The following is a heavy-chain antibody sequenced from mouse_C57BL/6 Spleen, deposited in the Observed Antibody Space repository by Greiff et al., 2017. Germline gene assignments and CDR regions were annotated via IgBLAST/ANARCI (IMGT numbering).Heavy chain of an antibody. J-gene: IGHJ1*03. Sequence: EVHLVESGGGLVKPGGSLKLSCAASGFTFSDYGMHWVRQAPEKGLEWVAYISSGSSTIYYADTVKGRFTISRDNAKNTLFLQMTSLRSEDTAMYYCARPGDYDWYFDVWGTGTTVTVSS. CDR1: GFTFSDYG. D-gene: IGHD2-4*01. V-gene: IGHV5-17*01. CDR2: ISSGSSTI. CDR3: ARPGDYDWYFDV.